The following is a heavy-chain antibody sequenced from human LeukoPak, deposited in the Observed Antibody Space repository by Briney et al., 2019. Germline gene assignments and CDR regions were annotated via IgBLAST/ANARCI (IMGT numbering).Heavy chain of an antibody. J-gene: IGHJ4*02. CDR2: ISWNSGSI. D-gene: IGHD6-13*01. CDR3: AKAEGGYSSSWYGY. Sequence: SLRLSCAASGFTFDDYAMHWVRQAPGKGLEWVSGISWNSGSIGYADSVKGRFTISRDNAKNSLYLQMNSLRAEDTALYYCAKAEGGYSSSWYGYWGQGTLVTVSS. V-gene: IGHV3-9*01. CDR1: GFTFDDYA.